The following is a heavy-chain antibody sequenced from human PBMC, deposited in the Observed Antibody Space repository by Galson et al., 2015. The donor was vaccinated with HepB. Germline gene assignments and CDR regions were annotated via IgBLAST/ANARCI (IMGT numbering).Heavy chain of an antibody. D-gene: IGHD5-18*01. Sequence: SLRLSCAASGFTFGDYAMSWVRQAPGKGLEWVGFIRSKAYGGTTEYAASVKGRFTISRDDSKSIAYLQMNSLKTEYTAVYYCTREPVQLWLNYFDYWGQGTLVTVSS. CDR1: GFTFGDYA. V-gene: IGHV3-49*04. CDR3: TREPVQLWLNYFDY. CDR2: IRSKAYGGTT. J-gene: IGHJ4*02.